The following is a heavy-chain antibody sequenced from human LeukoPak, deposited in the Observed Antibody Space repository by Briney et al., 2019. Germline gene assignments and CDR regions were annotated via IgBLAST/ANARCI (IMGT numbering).Heavy chain of an antibody. Sequence: ASMKVSCKASADTSTGYHMHWVRQAPGQGLEWMGWINPNSGGTNYAQKFQGRVTMTRDTSFATVYMGLSSLRSDDTAVYYCARSEKVLLWFGEPAFDPWGQGTLVTVSS. J-gene: IGHJ5*02. CDR2: INPNSGGT. V-gene: IGHV1-2*02. CDR3: ARSEKVLLWFGEPAFDP. CDR1: ADTSTGYH. D-gene: IGHD3-10*01.